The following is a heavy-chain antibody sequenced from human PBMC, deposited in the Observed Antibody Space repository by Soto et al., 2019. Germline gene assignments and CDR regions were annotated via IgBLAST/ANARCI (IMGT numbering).Heavy chain of an antibody. Sequence: PGDALKISCETSGYSFTNFWISCVRQMPGKRLEWMGRIDPRDSYTNYTPSFQVHVTFSPDESINTAYLQWSSLKASDTGMSYCATHPHLDSPFTVVTNMGLDYWAQGTLSSVSS. CDR1: GYSFTNFW. CDR2: IDPRDSYT. D-gene: IGHD2-21*02. J-gene: IGHJ4*02. V-gene: IGHV5-10-1*01. CDR3: ATHPHLDSPFTVVTNMGLDY.